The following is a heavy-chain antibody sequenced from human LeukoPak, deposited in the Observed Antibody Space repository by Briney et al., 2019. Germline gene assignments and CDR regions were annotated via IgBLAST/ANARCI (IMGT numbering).Heavy chain of an antibody. CDR1: GFTFSIYA. V-gene: IGHV3-23*01. Sequence: PGGSLRLSCAASGFTFSIYAMSWVRQAPGKGLEWVSAITTSGATTYYADSVKGRFTISRDNSKTTLYLQMNSLRAEETAVYFCAKDFGSRGYTFWGQGTLVTVSS. J-gene: IGHJ4*02. CDR3: AKDFGSRGYTF. D-gene: IGHD5-12*01. CDR2: ITTSGATT.